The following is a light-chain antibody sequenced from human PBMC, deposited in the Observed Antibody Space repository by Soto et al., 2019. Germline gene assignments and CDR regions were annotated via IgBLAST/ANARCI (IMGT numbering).Light chain of an antibody. CDR2: DAS. Sequence: EVVMTQSPATLSVSPGDRATLSCRASHSVSSNLAWYQQKLGQAPRLLIYDASARATGVPARFGGGGSGTEFTHTISSLQSEDFAIYYCQQYYNWPRTFGQGTNVEIK. CDR3: QQYYNWPRT. CDR1: HSVSSN. V-gene: IGKV3-15*01. J-gene: IGKJ1*01.